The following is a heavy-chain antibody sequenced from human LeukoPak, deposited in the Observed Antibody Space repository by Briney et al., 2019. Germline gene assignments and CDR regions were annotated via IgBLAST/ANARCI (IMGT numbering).Heavy chain of an antibody. Sequence: GRSLRLSCAASGSTFSSYAMHWVRQAPGKGLEWVAVISYDGSNKYYADSVKGRFTISRDNSKNTLYLQMNRLRAEDTAVYYCARDFDDYVWGSYRPLEYWGQGTLVTVSS. CDR3: ARDFDDYVWGSYRPLEY. J-gene: IGHJ4*02. CDR1: GSTFSSYA. CDR2: ISYDGSNK. V-gene: IGHV3-30-3*01. D-gene: IGHD3-16*02.